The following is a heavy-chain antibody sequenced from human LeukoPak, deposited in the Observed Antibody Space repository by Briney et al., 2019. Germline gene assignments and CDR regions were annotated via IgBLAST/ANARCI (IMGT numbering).Heavy chain of an antibody. V-gene: IGHV5-51*01. D-gene: IGHD5-24*01. CDR2: IYPGDSDT. Sequence: GESLKISCKGSGYSFTSYWIGWVRQMPGKGLEWMGIIYPGDSDTRYSPSFQGQVTISADKSISIAYLQWSRRKASGTAPYYCSKTRNGFLTGAFDNWGQRTNLTVSS. CDR1: GYSFTSYW. CDR3: SKTRNGFLTGAFDN. J-gene: IGHJ3*02.